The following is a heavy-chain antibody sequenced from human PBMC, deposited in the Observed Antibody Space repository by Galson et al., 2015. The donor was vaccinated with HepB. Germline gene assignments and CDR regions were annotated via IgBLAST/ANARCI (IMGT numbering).Heavy chain of an antibody. CDR3: ARGSDYGDYYFDY. D-gene: IGHD4-17*01. J-gene: IGHJ4*02. Sequence: SVKVSCKASGYTFTSYGISWVRQAPGQGLEWMGWLSIYSDNTNYAQKLQGRVTMTTDTSTSTAYMELRSLRSDDTAVYYCARGSDYGDYYFDYWGQGTLVTVSS. CDR1: GYTFTSYG. CDR2: LSIYSDNT. V-gene: IGHV1-18*01.